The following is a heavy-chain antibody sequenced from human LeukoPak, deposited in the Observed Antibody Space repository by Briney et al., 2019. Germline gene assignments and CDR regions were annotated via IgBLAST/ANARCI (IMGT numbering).Heavy chain of an antibody. CDR1: GFTFSDYW. J-gene: IGHJ4*02. CDR3: VRGGVDY. CDR2: INSDGRST. V-gene: IGHV3-74*01. D-gene: IGHD3-16*01. Sequence: GGSLRLSCVASGFTFSDYWIHWVRQAPGKGLVWVPRINSDGRSTDYADSVKGRFAISRDNAKNTLYLQMNSLRAEDTAVYYCVRGGVDYWGQGTLVTVSS.